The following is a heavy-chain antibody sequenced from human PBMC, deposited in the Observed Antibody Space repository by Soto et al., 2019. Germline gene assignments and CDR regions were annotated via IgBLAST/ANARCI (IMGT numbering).Heavy chain of an antibody. Sequence: SLQVSCKASGGTFSSYAISWVRQAPGQGLEWMGGIIPISGTENYAQKFKGRVTITADESTSTAYMELSSLRSEDTAGYYCERVEYSSSWLSRDWFEPWG. CDR1: GGTFSSYA. CDR2: IIPISGTE. CDR3: ERVEYSSSWLSRDWFEP. D-gene: IGHD6-13*01. V-gene: IGHV1-69*13. J-gene: IGHJ5*02.